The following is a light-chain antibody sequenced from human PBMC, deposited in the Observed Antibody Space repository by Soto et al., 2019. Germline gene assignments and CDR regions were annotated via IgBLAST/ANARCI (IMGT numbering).Light chain of an antibody. CDR3: QHYGGSFI. V-gene: IGKV3-20*01. CDR1: QSINSKS. CDR2: NTS. J-gene: IGKJ3*01. Sequence: EIVLTQSPGTLSLSPGEGATVSCRVSQSINSKSLVWYQRKFGQAPRLLIYNTSSRATGIPDRFSGSGSGTDFTLSISRLEPEDLAVYYCQHYGGSFIFGPGTKVDFK.